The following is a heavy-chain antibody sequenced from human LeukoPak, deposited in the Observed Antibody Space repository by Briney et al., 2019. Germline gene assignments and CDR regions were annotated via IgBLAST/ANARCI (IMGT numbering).Heavy chain of an antibody. CDR1: GFTFSSSA. Sequence: GGSLRLSCAASGFTFSSSAMSWVRQVPGKGLEWVSGISASGGSTSYADSVRGRFTISRDNSKNTLYVQMNSLRDEDTAVYYCAKDRHITMMVVGPIDHWGQGALVTVSS. D-gene: IGHD3-22*01. V-gene: IGHV3-23*01. CDR3: AKDRHITMMVVGPIDH. J-gene: IGHJ4*02. CDR2: ISASGGST.